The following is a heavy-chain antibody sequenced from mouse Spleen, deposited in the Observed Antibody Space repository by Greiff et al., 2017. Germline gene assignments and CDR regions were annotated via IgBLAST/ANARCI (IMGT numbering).Heavy chain of an antibody. V-gene: IGHV5-4*01. Sequence: DVQLVESGGGLVKPGGSLKLSCAASGFTFSSYAMSWVRQTPEKRLEWVATISDGGSYTYYPDNVKGRFTISRDNAKNNLYLQMSHLKSEDTAMYYCAREGDYYGSSVFAYWGQGTLVTVSA. J-gene: IGHJ3*01. CDR1: GFTFSSYA. D-gene: IGHD1-1*01. CDR2: ISDGGSYT. CDR3: AREGDYYGSSVFAY.